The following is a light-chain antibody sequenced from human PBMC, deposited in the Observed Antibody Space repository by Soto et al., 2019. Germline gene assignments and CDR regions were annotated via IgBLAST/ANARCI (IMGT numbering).Light chain of an antibody. CDR2: AAS. J-gene: IGKJ5*01. V-gene: IGKV1-9*01. Sequence: IQLTQSPSSLSASVGDRVTLTCRASQGVSSYLAWYQQKPGKAPKLLIYAASALPSGVPSRFSGGGSGTHFTLTISSLQPEDFGAYYCQQLNSSPLAFGQGTRLEI. CDR3: QQLNSSPLA. CDR1: QGVSSY.